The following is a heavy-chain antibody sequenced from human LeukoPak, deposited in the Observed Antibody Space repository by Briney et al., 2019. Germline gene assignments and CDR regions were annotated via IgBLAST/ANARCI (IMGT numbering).Heavy chain of an antibody. J-gene: IGHJ4*02. Sequence: GRSLRLSCAASGFTFSSYGMHWVRQAPGNGLEWVAVIWYDGSNKYYADSVKGRFTISRDNSKNTLYLQMNSLRAEDTAVYYCAKGGVIQLWLVGDLYYFDYWGQGTLVTVSS. CDR1: GFTFSSYG. D-gene: IGHD5-18*01. CDR2: IWYDGSNK. V-gene: IGHV3-33*06. CDR3: AKGGVIQLWLVGDLYYFDY.